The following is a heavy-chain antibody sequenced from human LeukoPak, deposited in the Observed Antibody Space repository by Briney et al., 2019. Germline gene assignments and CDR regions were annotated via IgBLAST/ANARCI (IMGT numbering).Heavy chain of an antibody. CDR1: GFTFSSYA. J-gene: IGHJ4*02. D-gene: IGHD1-26*01. CDR2: ISGSGGST. V-gene: IGHV3-23*01. Sequence: PGGSLRLSCAASGFTFSSYAMSWVRQAPGKGLEWVSAISGSGGSTYYADSVKGRFTISRDNSKNTLYLQMNSLRAEDTAVYYCAKDRAGIVGATTGRFGPFDYWGQGTLVTVSS. CDR3: AKDRAGIVGATTGRFGPFDY.